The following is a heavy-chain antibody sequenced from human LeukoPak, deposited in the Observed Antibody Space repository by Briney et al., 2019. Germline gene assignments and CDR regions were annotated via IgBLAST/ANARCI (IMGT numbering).Heavy chain of an antibody. Sequence: GGSLRLSCAVSGFTFSSFSMNWVRQAPGKALEWVSYISSTGSTIYYANSVKGRFTVSRDNAKDSLYLQMNNLRDEDTAVYYCARDLISGGYTFDYWGQGALVAVSS. CDR1: GFTFSSFS. V-gene: IGHV3-48*02. CDR3: ARDLISGGYTFDY. D-gene: IGHD3-16*01. CDR2: ISSTGSTI. J-gene: IGHJ4*02.